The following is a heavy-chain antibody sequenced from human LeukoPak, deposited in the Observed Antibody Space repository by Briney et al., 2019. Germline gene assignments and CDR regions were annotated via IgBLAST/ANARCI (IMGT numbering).Heavy chain of an antibody. CDR3: ARVGTPTAPPPPPLIDN. J-gene: IGHJ4*02. CDR1: GGSISSYY. V-gene: IGHV4-59*01. CDR2: IYYSGST. Sequence: SETLSLTCTVSGGSISSYYWSWIRQPPGKGLEWIGYIYYSGSTNYNPSLKSRVTISVDTSKNQFSLKLSSVTAADTAVYYCARVGTPTAPPPPPLIDNWGQGTLVTVSS. D-gene: IGHD3-10*01.